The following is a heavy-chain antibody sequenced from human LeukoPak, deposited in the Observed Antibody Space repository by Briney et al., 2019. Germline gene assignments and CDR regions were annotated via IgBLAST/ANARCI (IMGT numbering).Heavy chain of an antibody. CDR3: ARLGYCSGGSCSTQFDY. D-gene: IGHD2-15*01. CDR2: IYYSGST. Sequence: SESLSLTCTVSGGSISSSSYYWGWIRQPPGKGLEWIGSIYYSGSTYYNPSLKSRVTISVDTSKNQFSLKLSSVTAADTAVYYCARLGYCSGGSCSTQFDYWGQGTLVTVSS. CDR1: GGSISSSSYY. V-gene: IGHV4-39*01. J-gene: IGHJ4*02.